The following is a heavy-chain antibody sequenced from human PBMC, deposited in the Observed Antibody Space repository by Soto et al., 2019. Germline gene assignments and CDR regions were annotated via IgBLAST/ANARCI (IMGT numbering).Heavy chain of an antibody. CDR2: ISSSSSYI. D-gene: IGHD3-9*01. V-gene: IGHV3-21*01. CDR1: GFTFSSYS. Sequence: GGSLRLSCAASGFTFSSYSMNWVRQAPGKGLEWVSSISSSSSYIYYAESVKGRFTISRDNAKNSLYLQMNSLRAEDTAVYYCARDLSLDILTGYYHFDYWGQGTLVTVSS. CDR3: ARDLSLDILTGYYHFDY. J-gene: IGHJ4*02.